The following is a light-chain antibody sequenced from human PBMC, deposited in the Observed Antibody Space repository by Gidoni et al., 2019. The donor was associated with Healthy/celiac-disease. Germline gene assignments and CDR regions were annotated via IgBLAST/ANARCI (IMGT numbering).Light chain of an antibody. J-gene: IGKJ3*01. V-gene: IGKV1-39*01. CDR1: QSISSY. CDR3: QQSYSTPPFT. Sequence: DIQMTQSPSSLSASVGDRVTITCRASQSISSYLNWYQQKPGKAPKLLIYAASILQSGVPSRFSGSGSGTAFTLTISSLQPEDFATYYCQQSYSTPPFTFGPGTKVDIK. CDR2: AAS.